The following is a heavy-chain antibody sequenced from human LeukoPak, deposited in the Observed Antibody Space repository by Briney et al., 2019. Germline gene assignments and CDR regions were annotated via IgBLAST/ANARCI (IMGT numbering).Heavy chain of an antibody. D-gene: IGHD6-19*01. Sequence: QPGGSLRLSCAASGFTFSSYWMSWVRQAPGKGLEWVANIKQDGSEKYYVDSVKGRFTISRDNAKNSLYLQMNSLRAEDTAVYYCARDISIAVVYRWSKYWYFDLWGRGTLVTVSS. CDR3: ARDISIAVVYRWSKYWYFDL. CDR2: IKQDGSEK. J-gene: IGHJ2*01. V-gene: IGHV3-7*01. CDR1: GFTFSSYW.